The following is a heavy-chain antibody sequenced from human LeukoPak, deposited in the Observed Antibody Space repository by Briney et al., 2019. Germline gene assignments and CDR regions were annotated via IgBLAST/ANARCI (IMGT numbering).Heavy chain of an antibody. CDR2: IKSKTDGGTT. V-gene: IGHV3-15*01. CDR3: ARPILWWGYYFDY. D-gene: IGHD2-21*01. J-gene: IGHJ4*02. CDR1: GFTFSNAW. Sequence: PGGSLRLSCAASGFTFSNAWMSWVRQAPGKGLEWVGRIKSKTDGGTTDYAAPVKGRFTISRDNSKNTLYLQMNSLRAEDTAVYYCARPILWWGYYFDYWGQGTLVTVSS.